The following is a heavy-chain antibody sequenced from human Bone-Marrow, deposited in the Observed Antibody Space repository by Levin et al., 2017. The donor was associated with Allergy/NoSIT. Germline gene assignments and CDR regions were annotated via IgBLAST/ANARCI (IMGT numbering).Heavy chain of an antibody. V-gene: IGHV3-7*01. CDR3: ARFSRSNSENY. D-gene: IGHD2-21*01. CDR1: GFTFSDYW. CDR2: IKGDGSNK. Sequence: GGSLRLSCAASGFTFSDYWMSWVRQFPGKGLNWVANIKGDGSNKDYVDSVKGRFTISRDNAKNSLYLQMDSLRAEDTAIYYCARFSRSNSENYWGQGTVVTVSS. J-gene: IGHJ4*02.